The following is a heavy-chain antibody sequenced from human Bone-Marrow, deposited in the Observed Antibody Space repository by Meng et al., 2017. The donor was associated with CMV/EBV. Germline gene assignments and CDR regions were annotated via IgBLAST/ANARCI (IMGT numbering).Heavy chain of an antibody. J-gene: IGHJ4*02. CDR1: GGSISSSGHY. CDR3: AGTISTNCCTFDY. Sequence: SGGSISSSGHYWAWLRQHPGKSLEWIGYIYYSGTTYYNPSLQSRLSMSVDTSENQFSLNLNSVTAADTAIYYCAGTISTNCCTFDYWGQGILVTVSS. D-gene: IGHD2-2*01. V-gene: IGHV4-31*02. CDR2: IYYSGTT.